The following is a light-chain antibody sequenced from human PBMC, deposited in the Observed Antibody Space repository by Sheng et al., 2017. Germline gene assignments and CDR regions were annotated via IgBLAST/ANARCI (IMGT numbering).Light chain of an antibody. V-gene: IGKV3-20*01. CDR1: QRINNNY. CDR3: QQYDSSPYT. CDR2: GAS. J-gene: IGKJ2*01. Sequence: EIVLTQSPGTLSLSPGERATLSCKATQRINNNYFAWYQQKPGQAPRLLIYGASSRATGIPERFSGSGSETDFTLTISRLEPEDFAVYYCQQYDSSPYTFGQGTKLEI.